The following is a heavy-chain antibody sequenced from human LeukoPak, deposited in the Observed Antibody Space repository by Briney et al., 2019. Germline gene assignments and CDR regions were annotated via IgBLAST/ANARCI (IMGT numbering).Heavy chain of an antibody. J-gene: IGHJ6*01. V-gene: IGHV3-7*01. CDR3: ARDMRPEVPASSGYYYGMDV. D-gene: IGHD1-14*01. CDR2: KKQGGSEK. Sequence: GSLKLSCAASGFNFSSFFMSWVRPAPGEGLEWVADKKQGGSEKYFLDSVKGRFTISRDHAKKSLYLQMNSLRVEDTAVYYCARDMRPEVPASSGYYYGMDVWGQGTTVTVSS. CDR1: GFNFSSFF.